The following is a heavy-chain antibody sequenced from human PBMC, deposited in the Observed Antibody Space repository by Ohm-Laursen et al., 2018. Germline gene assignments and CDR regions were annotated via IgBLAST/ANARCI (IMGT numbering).Heavy chain of an antibody. D-gene: IGHD2-15*01. Sequence: SSVKVSCKASGGTFSSYAIHWVRQAPGQGLEYLGGIIPILGTPDYAQSFQGRVTITTDDSTSTAYMELSSLRSEDTAIYYCVRGCLGGSCYTFDYWGQGTLLTVSS. CDR3: VRGCLGGSCYTFDY. CDR2: IIPILGTP. J-gene: IGHJ4*02. CDR1: GGTFSSYA. V-gene: IGHV1-69*05.